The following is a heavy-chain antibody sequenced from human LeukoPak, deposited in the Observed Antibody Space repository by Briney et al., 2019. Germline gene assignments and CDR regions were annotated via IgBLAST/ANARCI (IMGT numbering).Heavy chain of an antibody. CDR3: VKGSAEARPYYFDY. D-gene: IGHD2-21*01. Sequence: GGSLRLSCAASGFTFSAFAMTWVRQAPGKGLEWVSVIYSGGSTYYADSVRGRFSISRDNSKNTLYLQMNSLRAEDTAVYYCVKGSAEARPYYFDYWGQGTLVTVSS. V-gene: IGHV3-23*03. J-gene: IGHJ4*02. CDR2: IYSGGST. CDR1: GFTFSAFA.